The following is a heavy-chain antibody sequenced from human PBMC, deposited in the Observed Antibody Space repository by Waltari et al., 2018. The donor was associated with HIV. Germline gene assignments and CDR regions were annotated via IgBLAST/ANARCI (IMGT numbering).Heavy chain of an antibody. CDR2: KNINTGIP. V-gene: IGHV7-4-1*02. Sequence: QVQLVQSGSELKKPGASVKVSCKASGYTFTTYAMNWVRQAPGQGLEWMGWKNINTGIPTYAQGFSGLFVFSLDTSVSTAYLQISSLESEDTAVYFCAKGIAVSTTYYYSAMDVWGPGTTVAVSS. CDR1: GYTFTTYA. D-gene: IGHD6-19*01. CDR3: AKGIAVSTTYYYSAMDV. J-gene: IGHJ6*02.